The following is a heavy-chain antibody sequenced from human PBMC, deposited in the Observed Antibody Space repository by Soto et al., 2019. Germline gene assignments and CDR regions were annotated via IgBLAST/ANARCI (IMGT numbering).Heavy chain of an antibody. J-gene: IGHJ4*02. V-gene: IGHV3-7*01. CDR1: GFIFRDYW. CDR2: INQDGREK. CDR3: ARDPWDY. Sequence: EVQLVESGGGLVQPGGSLRLSCAASGFIFRDYWMTWVRQVPGKRLEWVANINQDGREKCYMDSVKGRFTISRDNAKNSLDLQMNSLRADDTAVYYCARDPWDYWGQGTLVTVSS.